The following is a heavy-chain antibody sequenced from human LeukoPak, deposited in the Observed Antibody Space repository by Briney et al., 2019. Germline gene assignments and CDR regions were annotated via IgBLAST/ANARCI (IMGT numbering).Heavy chain of an antibody. J-gene: IGHJ4*02. Sequence: SETLSLTCAVYGGSFSGYYWSWIRQPPGKGLEWIGEINHSGSTNYNPSLKSRVTISVDTSKNQFSLKLSSVTAADTAVYYCARGRGYSGWIIFDYWGQGTLVTVSS. V-gene: IGHV4-34*01. CDR3: ARGRGYSGWIIFDY. CDR2: INHSGST. D-gene: IGHD5-12*01. CDR1: GGSFSGYY.